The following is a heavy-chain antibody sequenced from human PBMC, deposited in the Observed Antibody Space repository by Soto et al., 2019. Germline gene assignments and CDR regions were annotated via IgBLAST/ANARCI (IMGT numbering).Heavy chain of an antibody. CDR3: ARDPRGSSGEFDY. D-gene: IGHD1-26*01. Sequence: XSVKVSWEAAGYTFTSYGIRGVRQAPGQGLEWMGWISAYNGNTNYAQELQGRVTMTTDTSTSTAYMELRSLRSDDTAVYYCARDPRGSSGEFDYWGQGTLVTVSS. CDR1: GYTFTSYG. V-gene: IGHV1-18*04. CDR2: ISAYNGNT. J-gene: IGHJ4*02.